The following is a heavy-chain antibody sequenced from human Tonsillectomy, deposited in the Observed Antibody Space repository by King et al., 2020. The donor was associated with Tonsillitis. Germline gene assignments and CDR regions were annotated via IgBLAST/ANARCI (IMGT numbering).Heavy chain of an antibody. Sequence: QLQESGPGLVKPSETLSLTCGVSGYSITSGYYWGWIRQPPGKGLEWIGSIYHSGSTDYNPSLKSRVTISVDTSKNQFSLKLSSVTAADTAVYYCARGGYSGDYFYYGMDVWGQGTTVTVSS. D-gene: IGHD5-12*01. CDR1: GYSITSGYY. CDR3: ARGGYSGDYFYYGMDV. J-gene: IGHJ6*02. CDR2: IYHSGST. V-gene: IGHV4-38-2*01.